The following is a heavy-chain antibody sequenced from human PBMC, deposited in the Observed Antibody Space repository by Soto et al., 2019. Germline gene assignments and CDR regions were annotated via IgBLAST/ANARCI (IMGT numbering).Heavy chain of an antibody. CDR3: ARDVTSNHTCFDL. J-gene: IGHJ5*02. V-gene: IGHV4-59*01. D-gene: IGHD2-2*01. CDR2: IYYSGST. CDR1: GGSISSYY. Sequence: PSETLSLTCTVSGGSISSYYWSWIRQPPGKGLEWIGYIYYSGSTNYNPSLESRVTISVDTSKNQFSLKLSSVTAADTAVYYCARDVTSNHTCFDLWGHGTLVTVSS.